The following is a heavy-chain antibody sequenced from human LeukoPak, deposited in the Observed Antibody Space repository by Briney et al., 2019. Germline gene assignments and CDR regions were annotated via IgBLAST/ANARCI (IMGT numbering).Heavy chain of an antibody. J-gene: IGHJ6*03. CDR1: GFAFSSYT. V-gene: IGHV3-48*01. D-gene: IGHD6-6*01. CDR2: ISSGSGTI. Sequence: SGGSLRLSCAASGFAFSSYTMNWVRQAPGEGLEWVSYISSGSGTIYYADSVKGRFTISRDNAKNSLYLQMNSLRGEDTAVYYCARVVYSSSSHYYMDVWGKGTTVTVSS. CDR3: ARVVYSSSSHYYMDV.